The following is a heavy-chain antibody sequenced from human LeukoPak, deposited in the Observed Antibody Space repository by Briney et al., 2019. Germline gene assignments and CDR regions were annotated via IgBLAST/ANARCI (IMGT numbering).Heavy chain of an antibody. CDR2: IYYSGST. CDR1: GGSIRSTNYY. Sequence: PSETLSLTCTVSGGSIRSTNYYWGWIRQPPGKGLEWIGSIYYSGSTYYNPSLKSRVTISVDTSKNQFSLKLSSVTAADTAVYYCARPRYNWFDPWGQGTLVTVSS. J-gene: IGHJ5*02. CDR3: ARPRYNWFDP. V-gene: IGHV4-39*01.